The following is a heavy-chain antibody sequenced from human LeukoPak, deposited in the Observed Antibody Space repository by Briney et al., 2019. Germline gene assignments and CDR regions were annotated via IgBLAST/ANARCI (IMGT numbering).Heavy chain of an antibody. D-gene: IGHD4-17*01. CDR3: AREGLRS. CDR2: INHSGST. CDR1: GGSFSGYY. V-gene: IGHV4-34*01. J-gene: IGHJ4*02. Sequence: SQTLSLTCAVYGGSFSGYYWSWIRQPPGKGLEWIGEINHSGSTNYKPSLKSRVTISVDTSKNQFSLKLSSVTAADTAVYYCAREGLRSWGQGTLVTVSS.